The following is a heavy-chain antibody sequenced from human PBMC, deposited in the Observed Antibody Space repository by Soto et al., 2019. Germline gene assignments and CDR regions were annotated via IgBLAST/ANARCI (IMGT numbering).Heavy chain of an antibody. Sequence: QVQLQESGPGLVKPSETLSLTCTVSGGSISSYYWSWIRQPPGKGLEWIGYIYYSGSTNYNPSLKSRVTISVDTSKNLFSLKLSSVTAADTAVYYCARGGGKAVAGTPFDYWGQGTLVTVSS. V-gene: IGHV4-59*01. CDR3: ARGGGKAVAGTPFDY. CDR1: GGSISSYY. D-gene: IGHD6-19*01. CDR2: IYYSGST. J-gene: IGHJ4*02.